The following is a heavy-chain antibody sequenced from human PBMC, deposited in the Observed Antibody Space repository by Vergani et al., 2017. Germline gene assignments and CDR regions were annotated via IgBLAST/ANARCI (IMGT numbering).Heavy chain of an antibody. Sequence: QVQLQQWGAGLLKPSETLSLTCAVYGGSFSGYYWSWIRQPPGKGLEWIGEINHSGSTNYNPSLKSRVTISVDTSKNQFSLKLSSVTAADTAVYYCPRGGAFIRGSSGDWFDPWGQGTLVTVSS. V-gene: IGHV4-34*01. D-gene: IGHD6-19*01. CDR3: PRGGAFIRGSSGDWFDP. CDR2: INHSGST. J-gene: IGHJ5*02. CDR1: GGSFSGYY.